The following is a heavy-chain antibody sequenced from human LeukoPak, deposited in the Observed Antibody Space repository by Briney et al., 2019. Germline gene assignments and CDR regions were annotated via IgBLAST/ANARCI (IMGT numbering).Heavy chain of an antibody. CDR2: IYTSGST. CDR1: GGSISSYY. CDR3: ARDVRITGEYNWFDP. V-gene: IGHV4-4*07. D-gene: IGHD1-20*01. Sequence: SETLSLTCTVSGGSISSYYWSWIRQPAGKGLEWIGRIYTSGSTNYNPSLKSRVTMSVDTSKNQFSLKLSSVTAADTAVYYCARDVRITGEYNWFDPWGQGTLVTVSS. J-gene: IGHJ5*02.